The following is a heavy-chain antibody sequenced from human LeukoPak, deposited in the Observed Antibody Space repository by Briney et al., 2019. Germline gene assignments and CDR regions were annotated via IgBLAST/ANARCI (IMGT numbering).Heavy chain of an antibody. D-gene: IGHD2-21*02. CDR2: ISSSSSYI. CDR1: GFTFSSYS. Sequence: GGSLRLSCAASGFTFSSYSMNWVRRAPGKGLEWVSSISSSSSYIYYADSVKGRFTISRDNAKNSLYLQMNSLRAEDTAVYYCARGMAVVTASYYFDYWGQGTLVTVSS. J-gene: IGHJ4*02. V-gene: IGHV3-21*01. CDR3: ARGMAVVTASYYFDY.